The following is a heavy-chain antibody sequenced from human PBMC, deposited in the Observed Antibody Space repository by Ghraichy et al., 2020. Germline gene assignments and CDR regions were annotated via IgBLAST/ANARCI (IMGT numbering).Heavy chain of an antibody. CDR3: ASWGYSSGWGENWYFDL. J-gene: IGHJ2*01. Sequence: ASVKVSCKASGYTFTSYGISWVRQAPGQGLEWMGWISAYNGNTNYAQKLQGRVTMTTDTSTSTAYMELRSLRSDDTAVYYCASWGYSSGWGENWYFDLWGRGTLVTVSS. D-gene: IGHD6-19*01. CDR2: ISAYNGNT. CDR1: GYTFTSYG. V-gene: IGHV1-18*04.